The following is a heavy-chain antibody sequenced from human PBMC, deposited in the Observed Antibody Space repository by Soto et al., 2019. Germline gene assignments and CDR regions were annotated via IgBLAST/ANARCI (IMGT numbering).Heavy chain of an antibody. V-gene: IGHV3-73*01. CDR3: TRHSVDYGDYVDY. CDR1: GFTFSGSA. Sequence: GGSLRLSCAASGFTFSGSAMHWVRQASGKGLEWVGRIRSKANSYATAYAASVKGRFTISRDDSKNTAYLQMNSLKTEDTAVYYCTRHSVDYGDYVDYWGQGTLVTVSS. D-gene: IGHD4-17*01. CDR2: IRSKANSYAT. J-gene: IGHJ4*02.